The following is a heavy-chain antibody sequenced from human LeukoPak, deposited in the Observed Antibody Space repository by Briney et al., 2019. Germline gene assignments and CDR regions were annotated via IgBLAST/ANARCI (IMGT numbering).Heavy chain of an antibody. J-gene: IGHJ4*02. CDR3: ARDPEGHGYYFDY. CDR2: IHTSGST. V-gene: IGHV4-4*07. Sequence: SETLPLTCTVSGGPTSNYFCTWLRQSAGKGLEWIGRIHTSGSTNYNPSLKSRVSMSVDTSKNQFSLKLSSVTAADTAVYYCARDPEGHGYYFDYWGQGALVTVSS. CDR1: GGPTSNYF. D-gene: IGHD3-3*01.